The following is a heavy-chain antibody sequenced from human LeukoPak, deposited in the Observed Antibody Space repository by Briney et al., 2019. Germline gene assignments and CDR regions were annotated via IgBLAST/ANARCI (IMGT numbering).Heavy chain of an antibody. D-gene: IGHD5-18*01. V-gene: IGHV4-59*12. Sequence: ATLSLTCTVSGGSISSYYWSWPRQPPGKGLEGIGYIYYSGSTNYDPSLKSRVTISVDTSKNQFSLKLSSVTAEDTAVYYCARDLWLTAMVTRYFDYWDQGTLVTVSS. CDR3: ARDLWLTAMVTRYFDY. CDR2: IYYSGST. CDR1: GGSISSYY. J-gene: IGHJ4*02.